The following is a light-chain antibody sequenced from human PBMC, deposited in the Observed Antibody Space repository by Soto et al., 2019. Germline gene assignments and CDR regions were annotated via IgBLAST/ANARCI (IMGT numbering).Light chain of an antibody. CDR2: GAS. V-gene: IGKV1-12*01. Sequence: IQLSQTPSSLSASVGDRVTITCRASQGASTWLAWYQQRPRSAPKLLIYGASTLQIGVPSRFSGSGSGTDFTLTISSLQPEDVATYFCQQANSFPITFGQGTRLEIK. CDR3: QQANSFPIT. CDR1: QGASTW. J-gene: IGKJ5*01.